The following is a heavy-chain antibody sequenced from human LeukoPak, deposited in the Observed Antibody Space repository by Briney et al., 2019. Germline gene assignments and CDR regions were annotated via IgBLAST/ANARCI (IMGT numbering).Heavy chain of an antibody. CDR2: INPNSGGT. J-gene: IGHJ1*01. CDR3: ARELGNCGDDCYSVSLQF. D-gene: IGHD2-21*01. CDR1: GYTFTGYY. Sequence: ASVKVSCKAYGYTFTGYYMHWVRQAPGQRLEWMGWINPNSGGTNYAQKFQGRVTMTRDTSITTAFMELSGLRSDDTAVYYCARELGNCGDDCYSVSLQFWGQGTLVTVSS. V-gene: IGHV1-2*02.